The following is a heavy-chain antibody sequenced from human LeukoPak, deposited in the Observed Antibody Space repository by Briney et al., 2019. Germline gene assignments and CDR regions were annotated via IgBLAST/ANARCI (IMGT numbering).Heavy chain of an antibody. CDR2: IYSGGST. V-gene: IGHV3-53*01. CDR3: ARDLPYPRGGGSFFDY. J-gene: IGHJ4*02. D-gene: IGHD2-15*01. Sequence: PGGSLRLSCAASGFTVSSNYMSWVRQAPGKGLEWVSVIYSGGSTYYADSVKGRFTISRDNSKNTLYLQMNSLRAEDTAVYYCARDLPYPRGGGSFFDYWGQGTLVTVSS. CDR1: GFTVSSNY.